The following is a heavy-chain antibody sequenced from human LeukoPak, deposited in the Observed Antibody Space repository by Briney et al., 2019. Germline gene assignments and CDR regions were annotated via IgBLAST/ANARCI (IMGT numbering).Heavy chain of an antibody. J-gene: IGHJ4*02. V-gene: IGHV3-48*01. Sequence: PGGSLRLSCAASGFTFNSCSMNWVRQAPGKGLEWVSYISSSSTTIQSADSVKGRFTISRDNAKNLLYLQMNSLRAEDTAVYYCATETNYYDTSGTLFDYWGQGTLVTASS. CDR2: ISSSSTTI. CDR1: GFTFNSCS. CDR3: ATETNYYDTSGTLFDY. D-gene: IGHD3-22*01.